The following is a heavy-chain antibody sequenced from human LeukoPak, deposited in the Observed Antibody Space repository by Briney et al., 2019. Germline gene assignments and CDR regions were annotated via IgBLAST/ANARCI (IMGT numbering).Heavy chain of an antibody. CDR2: MNPNSGNT. V-gene: IGHV1-8*01. J-gene: IGHJ6*03. CDR1: GYTFTSFD. CDR3: ARGLRYCSGGRCYFSPPYYYYMDV. D-gene: IGHD2-15*01. Sequence: ASVKVSCKASGYTFTSFDMNWVRQATGQGLEWMGWMNPNSGNTGYAQKFQGRVTMTRNTSISTAYMELSSLRSEGTAVYYCARGLRYCSGGRCYFSPPYYYYMDVWGKGTTVTISS.